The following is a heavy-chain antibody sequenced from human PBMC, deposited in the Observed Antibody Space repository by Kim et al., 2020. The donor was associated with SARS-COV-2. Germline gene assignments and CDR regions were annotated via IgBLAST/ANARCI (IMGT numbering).Heavy chain of an antibody. V-gene: IGHV3-21*01. CDR3: ARDYDIVVVPAAIGYYYYGMDV. Sequence: GGSLRLSCAASGFTFSSYSMNWVRQAPGKGLEWVSSISSSSSYIYYADSVKGRFTISRDNAKNSLYLQMNSLRAEDTAVYYCARDYDIVVVPAAIGYYYYGMDVWGQGTTVTVSS. CDR1: GFTFSSYS. CDR2: ISSSSSYI. J-gene: IGHJ6*02. D-gene: IGHD2-2*02.